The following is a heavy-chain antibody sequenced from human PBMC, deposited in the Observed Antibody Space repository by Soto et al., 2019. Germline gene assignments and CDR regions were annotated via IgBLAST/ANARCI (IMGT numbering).Heavy chain of an antibody. CDR1: GFPFSSYV. D-gene: IGHD3-10*01. CDR2: ISGSGGST. J-gene: IGHJ5*02. V-gene: IGHV3-23*01. CDR3: AQGSYYLGWFDP. Sequence: GGSLRLSCAASGFPFSSYVMSWVRQAPGKGLEWVSAISGSGGSTYYADSVKGRFTISRDNSKNTLYLQMNSLRAEDTAVYYCAQGSYYLGWFDPWGQGTLVTVSS.